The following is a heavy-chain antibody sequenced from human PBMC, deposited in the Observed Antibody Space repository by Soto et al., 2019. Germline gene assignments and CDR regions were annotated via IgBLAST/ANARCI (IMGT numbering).Heavy chain of an antibody. J-gene: IGHJ4*02. CDR3: ARDVPLYSGSCNDY. CDR2: IYYSGST. Sequence: PSETLSLTCTVSGGSISSYYWSWIRQPPGKGLEWIGYIYYSGSTNYNPSLKSRVTISVDTSKNQFSLKLSSVTAADTAVYYCARDVPLYSGSCNDYWGQGTLVTISS. CDR1: GGSISSYY. V-gene: IGHV4-59*01. D-gene: IGHD1-26*01.